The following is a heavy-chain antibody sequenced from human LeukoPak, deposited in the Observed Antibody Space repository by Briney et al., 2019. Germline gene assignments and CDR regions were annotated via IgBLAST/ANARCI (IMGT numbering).Heavy chain of an antibody. CDR1: GGTFSSYA. D-gene: IGHD3-10*01. CDR2: IIPIFGTA. J-gene: IGHJ4*02. Sequence: SVKVSCKASGGTFSSYAISWVRQAPGQGLEWMGGIIPIFGTANYAQKFQGRVTITTDESTSTAYMELSSLRSEDTAVYYCALSKSFGELLYVYYFDYWGQGTLVTVSS. V-gene: IGHV1-69*05. CDR3: ALSKSFGELLYVYYFDY.